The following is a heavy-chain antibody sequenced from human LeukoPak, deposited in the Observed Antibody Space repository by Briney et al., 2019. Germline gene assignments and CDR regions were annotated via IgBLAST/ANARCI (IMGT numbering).Heavy chain of an antibody. D-gene: IGHD6-19*01. CDR1: GGSFSGYY. CDR2: INHSGST. Sequence: SETLSLTCAVYGGSFSGYYWSWIRQPPGKGLEGIGEINHSGSTNYNPSLKSRATISVDTSKNQFSLKLSSVTAADTAVYYCARSLAVAGEQYDAFDIWGQGTMVTVSS. J-gene: IGHJ3*02. CDR3: ARSLAVAGEQYDAFDI. V-gene: IGHV4-34*01.